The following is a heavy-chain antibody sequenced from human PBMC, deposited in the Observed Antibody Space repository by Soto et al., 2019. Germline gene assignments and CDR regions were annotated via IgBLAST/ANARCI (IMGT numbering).Heavy chain of an antibody. CDR1: GGTFSSYA. D-gene: IGHD6-19*01. J-gene: IGHJ4*02. Sequence: GASVKVSCKASGGTFSSYAISWVRQAPGQGLEWMGGIIPIFGTANYAQKFQGRVTITADESTSTAYMELSSLRSEDTAVYYCASPRAVAGIWTFDYWGQGTLVTVSS. V-gene: IGHV1-69*13. CDR3: ASPRAVAGIWTFDY. CDR2: IIPIFGTA.